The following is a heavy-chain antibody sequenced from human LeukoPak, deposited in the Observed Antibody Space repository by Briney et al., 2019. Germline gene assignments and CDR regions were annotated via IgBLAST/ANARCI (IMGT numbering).Heavy chain of an antibody. J-gene: IGHJ4*02. Sequence: SSETLSLTCAVSGVSISTTITNWWSWVRQPPGKGLEWIGEIYRSGSTNYNPSLKSRVTISVDTSKNQFSLKLSSVTAADTAVYYCARGEWDLLFDYWGQGTLVTVSS. D-gene: IGHD1-26*01. CDR3: ARGEWDLLFDY. CDR1: GVSISTTITNW. V-gene: IGHV4-4*02. CDR2: IYRSGST.